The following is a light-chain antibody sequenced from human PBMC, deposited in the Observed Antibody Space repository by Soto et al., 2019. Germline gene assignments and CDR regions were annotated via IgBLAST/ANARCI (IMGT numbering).Light chain of an antibody. V-gene: IGKV3-20*01. Sequence: EIVLTQSPGTLSLSPGERATLSCRASQSVSSSYLAWYQQKPRQAPRLLIYGASNRTTGIPNMFRGSGSRTDITITISRLEAEDFAIYYCQQYGSSPYTFGQGTKLEIK. CDR1: QSVSSSY. J-gene: IGKJ2*01. CDR3: QQYGSSPYT. CDR2: GAS.